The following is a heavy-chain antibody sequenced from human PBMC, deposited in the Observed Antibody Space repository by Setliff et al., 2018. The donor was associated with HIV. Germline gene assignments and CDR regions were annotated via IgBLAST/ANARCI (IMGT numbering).Heavy chain of an antibody. CDR2: IDHSGST. J-gene: IGHJ6*03. D-gene: IGHD1-7*01. V-gene: IGHV4-39*07. Sequence: PSETLSLTCTVSAGSIRSSTYYWAWIRQPPGKGLEWIGEIDHSGSTNYNPSLKSRVTISVDTSKNQFSLKLSSVTAADTAVYYCARDRSNWNYGKNYMDVWGKGTTVTVSS. CDR3: ARDRSNWNYGKNYMDV. CDR1: AGSIRSSTYY.